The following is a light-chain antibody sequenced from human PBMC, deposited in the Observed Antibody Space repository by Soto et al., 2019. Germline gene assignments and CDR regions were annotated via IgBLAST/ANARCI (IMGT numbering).Light chain of an antibody. Sequence: TQSPSSLSATEEDRVTITCRASQSMCSYLNGYQQKPGKGPKLLIYAACSLHSGVPSRFSGSGSGTDFTLTLSSLQPEDFATYYSQQYNSYSWTFGQASKV. CDR2: AAC. J-gene: IGKJ1*01. V-gene: IGKV1-39*01. CDR3: QQYNSYSWT. CDR1: QSMCSY.